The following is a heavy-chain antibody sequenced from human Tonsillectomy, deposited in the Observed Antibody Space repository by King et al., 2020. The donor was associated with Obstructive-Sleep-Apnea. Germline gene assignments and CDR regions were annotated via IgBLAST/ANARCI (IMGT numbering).Heavy chain of an antibody. CDR2: IYYSGST. CDR1: GGSISSGDYY. J-gene: IGHJ4*02. CDR3: ARAVKTYYYDSSGLDY. D-gene: IGHD3-22*01. Sequence: VQLQESGPGLVKPSQTLSLICTVSGGSISSGDYYWSWIRQPPGKGLEWIGYIYYSGSTYYNPSLNSRVTISIDTSKNQFSLKLSSVTAADTAVYVCARAVKTYYYDSSGLDYWGQGTLVTVSS. V-gene: IGHV4-30-4*01.